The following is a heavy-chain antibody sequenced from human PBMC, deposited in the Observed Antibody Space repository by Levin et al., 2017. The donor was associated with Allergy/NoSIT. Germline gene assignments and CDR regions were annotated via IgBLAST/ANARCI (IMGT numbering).Heavy chain of an antibody. CDR1: GFTFSSYG. CDR2: IWDDGYKK. CDR3: ARVLRFYYYYYMNV. Sequence: GGSLRLSCAASGFTFSSYGMHWVRQAPGKGLEWVAVIWDDGYKKYYADSVKGRFTISRDNSKNTLYLQMNSLRAEDTAVYYCARVLRFYYYYYMNVWGKGATVTVSS. D-gene: IGHD5-12*01. V-gene: IGHV3-33*01. J-gene: IGHJ6*03.